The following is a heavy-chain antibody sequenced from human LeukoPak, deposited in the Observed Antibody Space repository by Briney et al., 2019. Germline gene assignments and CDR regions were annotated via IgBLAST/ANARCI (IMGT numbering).Heavy chain of an antibody. CDR1: GYSISSGYY. J-gene: IGHJ2*01. Sequence: SETLSLTCTVSGYSISSGYYWGWIRQPPGKGLEWIGYIYYSGSTNYNPSLKSRVTISVDTSKNQFSLKLSSVTAADTAVYYCARVSPRWFAGDLWGRGTLVTVSS. D-gene: IGHD3-10*01. CDR3: ARVSPRWFAGDL. V-gene: IGHV4-61*01. CDR2: IYYSGST.